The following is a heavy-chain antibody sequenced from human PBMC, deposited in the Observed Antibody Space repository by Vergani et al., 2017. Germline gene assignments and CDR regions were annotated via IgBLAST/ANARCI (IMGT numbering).Heavy chain of an antibody. Sequence: QVQLVESGGGLVKPGGYLRLSCAASGFSFSDHYMTWIRQAPGKGLEWIGTIYYSGSTYYNPSLKSRVTISVDTSKNQFSLKLNSVTAADTAVYYCARLNGDYMRLSEYWGQGTLVAVSS. V-gene: IGHV4-38-2*01. CDR1: GFSFSDHY. D-gene: IGHD4-17*01. CDR2: IYYSGST. J-gene: IGHJ4*02. CDR3: ARLNGDYMRLSEY.